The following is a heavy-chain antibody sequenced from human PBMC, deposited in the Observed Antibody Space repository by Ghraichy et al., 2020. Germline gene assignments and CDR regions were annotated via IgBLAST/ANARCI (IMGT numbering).Heavy chain of an antibody. CDR3: ARENFAV. CDR1: GFTFSSYW. V-gene: IGHV3-7*01. J-gene: IGHJ4*02. Sequence: GGSLRLSCTASGFTFSSYWMNWARQVPGKGTEWVANIKPDGSDKYYVESVRGRFTISRDNTENSLYLQMNSLRAEDTAVYYCARENFAVWGRGTLVTVSS. CDR2: IKPDGSDK.